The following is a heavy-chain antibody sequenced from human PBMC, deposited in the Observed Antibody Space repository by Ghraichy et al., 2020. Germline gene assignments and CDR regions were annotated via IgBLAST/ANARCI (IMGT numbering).Heavy chain of an antibody. CDR3: AKASKGAYTGSDY. D-gene: IGHD2-21*01. Sequence: LSLTCTVSGGSISSSSYYWGWIRQPPGKGLEWIGSIHYSGSTYYNPSLMSRVTISIDTSRNQFSLELRSVTAADTAVYYCAKASKGAYTGSDYWGQGTLVTVSS. CDR1: GGSISSSSYY. CDR2: IHYSGST. J-gene: IGHJ4*02. V-gene: IGHV4-39*01.